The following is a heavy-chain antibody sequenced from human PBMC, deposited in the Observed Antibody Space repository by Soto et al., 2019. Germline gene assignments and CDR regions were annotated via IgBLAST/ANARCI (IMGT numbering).Heavy chain of an antibody. CDR3: SADRPDIGVGWWV. J-gene: IGHJ6*02. CDR2: IVVASGQT. Sequence: SVKVSCKASGSGFIRSGIQWVRQAHGQRLEWIGWIVVASGQTNYAQNFRGRVAITRDTSTATAYIELTGLTSEDTAVYFCSADRPDIGVGWWVWGQGTTVTVSS. D-gene: IGHD2-15*01. V-gene: IGHV1-58*02. CDR1: GSGFIRSG.